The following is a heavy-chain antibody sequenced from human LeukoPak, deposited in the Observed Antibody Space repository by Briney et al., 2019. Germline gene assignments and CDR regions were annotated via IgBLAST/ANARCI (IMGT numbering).Heavy chain of an antibody. CDR2: IYYSGST. Sequence: PSETLSLTCTVSGGSISSYYWSWIRQPPGKGLEWIGYIYYSGSTNYNPSLKSRVTISVDTSKNQFSLKLSSVTAADTAVYYCARLYYYYYMDVWGKGTTVTVS. CDR3: ARLYYYYYMDV. V-gene: IGHV4-59*01. CDR1: GGSISSYY. J-gene: IGHJ6*03.